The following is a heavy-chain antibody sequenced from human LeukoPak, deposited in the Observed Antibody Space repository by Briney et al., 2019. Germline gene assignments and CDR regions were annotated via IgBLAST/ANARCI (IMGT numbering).Heavy chain of an antibody. CDR3: ARSLYYYGSDSFDI. CDR1: SASITSSNY. D-gene: IGHD3-10*01. J-gene: IGHJ3*02. Sequence: SETLSLTCAVSSASITSSNYWSWVRQPPGKGLEWIGEINHSGTTNYNPSLRSRVTISVDKSKNQFSLKLSSVTAADTAVYYCARSLYYYGSDSFDIWGQGTMVTVSS. CDR2: INHSGTT. V-gene: IGHV4-4*02.